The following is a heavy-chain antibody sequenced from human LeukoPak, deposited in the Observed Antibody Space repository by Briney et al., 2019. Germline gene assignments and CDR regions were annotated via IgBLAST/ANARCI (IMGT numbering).Heavy chain of an antibody. CDR1: GGSFSSGDYY. Sequence: TSETLSLTCTVSGGSFSSGDYYWSWIRQPPGKGLEWIGYIYYSGSTYYNPSLKSRVTISVDTSKNQFSLKLSSVTAADTAVYYCARDMIRKDGWFDPWGQGTLVTVSS. D-gene: IGHD3-10*01. CDR2: IYYSGST. CDR3: ARDMIRKDGWFDP. V-gene: IGHV4-30-4*08. J-gene: IGHJ5*02.